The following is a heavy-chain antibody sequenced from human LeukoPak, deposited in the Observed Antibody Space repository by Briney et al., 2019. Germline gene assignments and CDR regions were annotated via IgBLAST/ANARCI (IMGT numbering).Heavy chain of an antibody. Sequence: PGGSLRLSCAASGFTFSSYSMNWVRQAPGKGLEWVSSISSSSSYIYHADSVKGRFTISRDNAKNSLYLQMNSLRAEDTAVYYCARGVHMTTVVTPLTGWGQGTLVTVSS. CDR1: GFTFSSYS. J-gene: IGHJ4*02. CDR3: ARGVHMTTVVTPLTG. V-gene: IGHV3-21*01. D-gene: IGHD4-17*01. CDR2: ISSSSSYI.